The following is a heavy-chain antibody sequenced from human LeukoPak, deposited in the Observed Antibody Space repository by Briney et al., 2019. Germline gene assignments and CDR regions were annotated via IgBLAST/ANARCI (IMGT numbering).Heavy chain of an antibody. V-gene: IGHV1-3*04. CDR2: INTGNGNT. CDR1: GYTFTNYA. D-gene: IGHD3-22*01. J-gene: IGHJ6*03. CDR3: ARRGSSGSAIMDV. Sequence: GASVKVSCKASGYTFTNYAMHWVRQAPGQRLEWMGWINTGNGNTKYSQEFQGRVTMTRDTSISTAYMELSRLRSDDTAVYYCARRGSSGSAIMDVWGKGTTVTVSS.